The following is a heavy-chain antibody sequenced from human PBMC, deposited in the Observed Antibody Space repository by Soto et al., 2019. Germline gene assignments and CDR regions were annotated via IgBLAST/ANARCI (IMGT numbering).Heavy chain of an antibody. CDR2: IHYTGST. CDR3: AREGAITAPGTRQVDN. V-gene: IGHV4-30-4*01. CDR1: GASISSDDYC. J-gene: IGHJ4*02. Sequence: QVQLQESGPGLVKPSQTLSLTCTVSGASISSDDYCWGWLRQPPGKGREGMGYIHYTGSTYYSPSLTGLIAISVDTSNNQFSLRLSFVTAADTAVYYCAREGAITAPGTRQVDNWGQGTLVSVSS. D-gene: IGHD6-13*01.